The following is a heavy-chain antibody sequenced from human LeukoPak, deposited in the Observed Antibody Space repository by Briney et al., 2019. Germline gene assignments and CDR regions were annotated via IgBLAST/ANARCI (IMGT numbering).Heavy chain of an antibody. CDR3: ARDRALNYDILTGPTWLSYGMDV. Sequence: SQTLSLTCTVSGGSISSGGYYWSWIRQHPGKGLEWIGYIYYSGSTYYNPSLKSRVTISVDTSKNQFSLKLSSVTAADTAVYYCARDRALNYDILTGPTWLSYGMDVWGQGTTVTVSS. J-gene: IGHJ6*02. D-gene: IGHD3-9*01. V-gene: IGHV4-31*03. CDR2: IYYSGST. CDR1: GGSISSGGYY.